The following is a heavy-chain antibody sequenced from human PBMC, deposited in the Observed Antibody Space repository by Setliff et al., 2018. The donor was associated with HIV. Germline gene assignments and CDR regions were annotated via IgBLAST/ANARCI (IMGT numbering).Heavy chain of an antibody. Sequence: GGSLRLSCAASGFTFSSYSMNWVRQAPGKGLEWASYIRSSSSTICYADSVKGRFTISRDDSKNTLYLQMNSLKIEDTAVYFCATDNGPSYSMDIWGQGTTVTVSS. D-gene: IGHD2-21*01. J-gene: IGHJ6*02. V-gene: IGHV3-48*04. CDR3: ATDNGPSYSMDI. CDR2: IRSSSSTI. CDR1: GFTFSSYS.